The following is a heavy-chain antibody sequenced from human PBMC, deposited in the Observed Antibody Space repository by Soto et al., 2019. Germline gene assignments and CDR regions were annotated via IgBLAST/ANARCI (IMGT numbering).Heavy chain of an antibody. CDR2: IWYDGSNK. D-gene: IGHD1-26*01. Sequence: PGGSLRLSCAASGFTFSSYGMHWVRQAPGKGLEWVAVIWYDGSNKYYADSVKGRFTISRDNSKNTLYLQMDSLRAEDTAVYYCAAVVGATAFDYWGQGTLVTVSS. J-gene: IGHJ4*02. CDR3: AAVVGATAFDY. CDR1: GFTFSSYG. V-gene: IGHV3-33*01.